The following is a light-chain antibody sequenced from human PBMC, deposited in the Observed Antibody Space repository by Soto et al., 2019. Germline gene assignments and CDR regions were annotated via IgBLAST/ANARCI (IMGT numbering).Light chain of an antibody. J-gene: IGKJ5*01. CDR3: QQYNNWPPIT. CDR1: QSVNKAY. CDR2: GAS. Sequence: LTQSPCTLALSPGDRATLSCRASQSVNKAYLAWYQQKPGQAPRLLIYGASTRATDIPARFSGSGSRTEFTLTISSLQSEDFAVYYCQQYNNWPPITFGQGTRLEIK. V-gene: IGKV3-15*01.